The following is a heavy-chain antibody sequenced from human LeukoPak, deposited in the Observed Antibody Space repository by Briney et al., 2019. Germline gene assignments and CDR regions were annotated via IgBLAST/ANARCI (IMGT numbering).Heavy chain of an antibody. CDR2: ISSSGSTI. CDR1: GFTFSDYY. V-gene: IGHV3-11*01. CDR3: ARDAGDAHSSSWYNWFDP. J-gene: IGHJ5*02. Sequence: GGSLRLSCAASGFTFSDYYMSWIRQAPGKGLEWVSYISSSGSTIYYADSVKGRFTISRDNAKNSLYLQMNSLRAEDTAVYYCARDAGDAHSSSWYNWFDPWGQGTLVTVSS. D-gene: IGHD6-13*01.